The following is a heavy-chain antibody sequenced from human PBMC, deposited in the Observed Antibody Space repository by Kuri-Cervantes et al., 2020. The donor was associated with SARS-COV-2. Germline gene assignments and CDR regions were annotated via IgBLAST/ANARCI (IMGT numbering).Heavy chain of an antibody. V-gene: IGHV3-11*01. D-gene: IGHD2-15*01. J-gene: IGHJ6*02. CDR1: GFTFSHFY. CDR3: ARVQALRELHLYYYYGMDV. CDR2: VNTDGRTI. Sequence: GGSLRLSCAASGFTFSHFYMTWVRQAPGKGLEWVAKVNTDGRTIYYADSVKGRFSGSRDNGRSTLYLQMNSLRAEDTAVYYCARVQALRELHLYYYYGMDVWGQGTTVTVSS.